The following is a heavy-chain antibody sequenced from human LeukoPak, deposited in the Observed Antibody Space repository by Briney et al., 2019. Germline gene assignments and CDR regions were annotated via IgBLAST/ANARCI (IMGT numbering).Heavy chain of an antibody. D-gene: IGHD4/OR15-4a*01. V-gene: IGHV4-39*07. CDR1: GGSVSSSSYY. J-gene: IGHJ3*01. CDR3: ARTRDNYYGASPNAFDV. Sequence: SETPSLTCTVSGGSVSSSSYYWGWIRQPPRKGLEGVGGIYYSGSTYYNPSLKSRVTISVDTSNNQFSLKLTSVTAADTAMYYCARTRDNYYGASPNAFDVWGQGTMVTVSS. CDR2: IYYSGST.